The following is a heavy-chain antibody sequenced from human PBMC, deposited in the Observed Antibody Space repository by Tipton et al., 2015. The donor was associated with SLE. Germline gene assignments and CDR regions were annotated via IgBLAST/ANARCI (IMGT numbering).Heavy chain of an antibody. Sequence: TLSLTCNVSGGSISRYYWSWIRQPAGKGLEWIGRIYTTGITNYNPSLKSRVTMSVDRSKNQLSLKVTSVTAADTAVYYCSREFLSPMTTVHWYFDLWGRGTLVTVSP. J-gene: IGHJ2*01. CDR3: SREFLSPMTTVHWYFDL. CDR2: IYTTGIT. CDR1: GGSISRYY. V-gene: IGHV4-4*07. D-gene: IGHD4-11*01.